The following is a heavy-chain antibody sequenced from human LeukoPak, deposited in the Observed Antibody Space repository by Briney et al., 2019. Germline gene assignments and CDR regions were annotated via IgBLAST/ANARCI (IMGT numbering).Heavy chain of an antibody. CDR2: INPSGGST. Sequence: ASVKVSCKASGYTFTSYYMHWVRQAPGQGLEWMGIINPSGGSTSYAQKFQGRVTMTRDTSTSTVYMELSSLRSEDTAVYYCARVSLRGAPTGRFDPWAREPWSPSPQ. D-gene: IGHD3-10*01. J-gene: IGHJ5*02. V-gene: IGHV1-46*01. CDR1: GYTFTSYY. CDR3: ARVSLRGAPTGRFDP.